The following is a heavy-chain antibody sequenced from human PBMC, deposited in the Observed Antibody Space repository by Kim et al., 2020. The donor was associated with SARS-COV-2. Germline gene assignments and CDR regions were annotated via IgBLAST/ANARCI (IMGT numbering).Heavy chain of an antibody. Sequence: GGSLRLSCTTTGFTFTGYAMSWVRQAPGKGLEWVSTIDGSDGTTYYVDSVKGRFTISRDNSKNTLYLRMSALRADDTAVYYCMKGGWGRIWDHLCQGTLV. V-gene: IGHV3-23*01. J-gene: IGHJ4*02. CDR3: MKGGWGRIWDH. CDR2: IDGSDGTT. CDR1: GFTFTGYA. D-gene: IGHD2-15*01.